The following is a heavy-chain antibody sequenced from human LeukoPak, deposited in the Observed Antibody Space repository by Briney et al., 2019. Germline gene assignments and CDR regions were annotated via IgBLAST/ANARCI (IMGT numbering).Heavy chain of an antibody. D-gene: IGHD2-2*01. J-gene: IGHJ4*02. CDR3: AREGQYCSSTSCYQY. Sequence: GASVKVSCKASGYTFTSYYMHWVRQAPGQGLEWMGIINPSGGSTSYAQKFQGRVTMTRDTPTSTVYMELSSPRSEDTAVYYCAREGQYCSSTSCYQYWGQGTLVTVSS. V-gene: IGHV1-46*03. CDR1: GYTFTSYY. CDR2: INPSGGST.